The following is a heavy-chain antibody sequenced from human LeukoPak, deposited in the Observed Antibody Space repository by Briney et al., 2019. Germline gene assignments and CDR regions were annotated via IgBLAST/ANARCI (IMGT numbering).Heavy chain of an antibody. CDR2: IYPGDSDT. Sequence: GESLKISCQGSGYSFISYWIGWVRQMPGKGLEWMGVIYPGDSDTRYSPSFQGQVTISADKSISTAFLQWSSLKASDTATYYCARRRGFGDPSDYWGQGTLVTVSS. CDR3: ARRRGFGDPSDY. V-gene: IGHV5-51*01. CDR1: GYSFISYW. J-gene: IGHJ4*02. D-gene: IGHD3-10*01.